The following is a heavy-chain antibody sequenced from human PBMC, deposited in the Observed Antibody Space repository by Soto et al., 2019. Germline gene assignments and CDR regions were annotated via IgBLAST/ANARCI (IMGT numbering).Heavy chain of an antibody. Sequence: GGSLRLSWVASGFTFSTYGMHWVRQAPGKGLEWGAIISYDGSNKYYEDSVKSRFSISTDNSKNSLSLHMRSLRAEDTGVYYCAEDITHNDCGSGQIYYYYGLDVWRLGTTVTVSS. CDR2: ISYDGSNK. J-gene: IGHJ6*02. CDR3: AEDITHNDCGSGQIYYYYGLDV. D-gene: IGHD3-3*01. V-gene: IGHV3-30*18. CDR1: GFTFSTYG.